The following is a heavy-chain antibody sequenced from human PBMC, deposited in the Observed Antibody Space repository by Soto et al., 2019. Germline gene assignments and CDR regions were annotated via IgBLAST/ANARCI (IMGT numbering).Heavy chain of an antibody. J-gene: IGHJ4*02. Sequence: SETLSLTCGVSGGSISNYYWSWIRQPPGKGLEWIGYVHYTGSTNYSPSLKSRATISVDTSKSQLSLKLSFVTAADTAIYYCARSKGYFYAFDYWGQGTLVTVYS. CDR3: ARSKGYFYAFDY. CDR1: GGSISNYY. D-gene: IGHD3-22*01. CDR2: VHYTGST. V-gene: IGHV4-59*01.